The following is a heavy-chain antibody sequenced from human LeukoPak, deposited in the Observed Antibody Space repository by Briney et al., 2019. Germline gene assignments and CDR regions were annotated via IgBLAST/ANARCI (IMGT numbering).Heavy chain of an antibody. J-gene: IGHJ4*02. Sequence: GGSLRLSCAASGFIFSNYAMSWVRQAPGKGLEWVSAIGGRDSGTYYADSVRGRFTVSRDDPKNTLYLQMNTLRAEDTAVYYCAKWGDYDSLTGYYDSDYWGQGTLVTVSS. CDR2: IGGRDSGT. CDR1: GFIFSNYA. CDR3: AKWGDYDSLTGYYDSDY. V-gene: IGHV3-23*01. D-gene: IGHD3-9*01.